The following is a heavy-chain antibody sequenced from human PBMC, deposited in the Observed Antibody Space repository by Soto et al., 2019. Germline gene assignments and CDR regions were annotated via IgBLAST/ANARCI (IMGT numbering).Heavy chain of an antibody. CDR1: GGSINSSSYF. J-gene: IGHJ5*02. CDR2: IYYSGST. D-gene: IGHD6-19*01. V-gene: IGHV4-39*01. CDR3: ARHYSSGSRNWFDP. Sequence: SETLSLTCSVSGGSINSSSYFWGWVRQPPGKGLEWIGSIYYSGSTYYNPSLRSRVTISVDTSKNQFSLKLSSVTAADTAVFYCARHYSSGSRNWFDPWGQGALVTVSS.